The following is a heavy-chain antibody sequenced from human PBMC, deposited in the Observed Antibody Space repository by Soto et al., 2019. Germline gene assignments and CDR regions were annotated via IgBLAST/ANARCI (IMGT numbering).Heavy chain of an antibody. J-gene: IGHJ4*02. CDR1: GGSFSGYY. V-gene: IGHV4-34*01. CDR2: INHSGST. D-gene: IGHD2-15*01. Sequence: QVQLQQWGAGLLKPSETLSLTCAVYGGSFSGYYWSWIRQPPGKGLAWIGEINHSGSTNYNPSLKSRVTISVDTSKNQFSLKLSSVTAADTAVYYCARGQAKGEIVVVVAATQGLGPGPFDYWGQGTLVTVSS. CDR3: ARGQAKGEIVVVVAATQGLGPGPFDY.